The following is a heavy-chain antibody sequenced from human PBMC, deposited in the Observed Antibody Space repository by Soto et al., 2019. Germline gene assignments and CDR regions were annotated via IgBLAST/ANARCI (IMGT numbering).Heavy chain of an antibody. V-gene: IGHV4-59*01. CDR1: GGSISSYY. CDR2: IYYSGST. CDR3: ARGVAVVTALTFDY. D-gene: IGHD2-21*02. J-gene: IGHJ4*02. Sequence: PSETLSLTCTVSGGSISSYYWSWIRQPPGKGLEWIGYIYYSGSTNYNPSLKSRVTISVDTSKNQFSLKLSSVTAADTAVYYCARGVAVVTALTFDYWGQGTLVTVSS.